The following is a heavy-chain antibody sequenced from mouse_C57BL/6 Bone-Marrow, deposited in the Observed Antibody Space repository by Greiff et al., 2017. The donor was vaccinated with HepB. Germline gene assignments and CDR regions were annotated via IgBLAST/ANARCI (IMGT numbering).Heavy chain of an antibody. J-gene: IGHJ2*01. CDR3: ARGTVFDY. D-gene: IGHD1-1*01. V-gene: IGHV5-6*02. Sequence: VESGGDLVKPGGSLKLSCAASGFTFSSYGMSWVRQTPDKRLEWVATISSGGSYTYYPDSVKGRFTISRDNAKNTLYLQMSSLKSEDTAMYYCARGTVFDYWGQGTTLTVSS. CDR1: GFTFSSYG. CDR2: ISSGGSYT.